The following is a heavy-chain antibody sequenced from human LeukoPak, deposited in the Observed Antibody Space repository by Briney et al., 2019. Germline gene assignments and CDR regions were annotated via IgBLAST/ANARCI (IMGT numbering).Heavy chain of an antibody. CDR2: ISWNSGRI. CDR3: AKDGDYYFDY. CDR1: GFTSDDYA. Sequence: SLRLSCATSGFTSDDYAMHWVRQAPGKGREWVSGISWNSGRIGYADSVKGRFTISIDNAKNSLYLQMNSLRVEDTALYYCAKDGDYYFDYWGQGTLVTVSS. V-gene: IGHV3-9*02. J-gene: IGHJ4*02.